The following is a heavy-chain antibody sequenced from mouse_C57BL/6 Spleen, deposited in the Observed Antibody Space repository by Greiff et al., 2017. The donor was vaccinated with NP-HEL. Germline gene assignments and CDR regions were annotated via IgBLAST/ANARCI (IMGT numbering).Heavy chain of an antibody. V-gene: IGHV1-52*01. J-gene: IGHJ4*01. CDR1: GYTFTSYW. Sequence: QVQLQQPGAELVRPGSSVKLSCKASGYTFTSYWMHWVKQRPIQGLEWIGNIDPSDSETHYNQKFKDKATLTVDKSYSTASMQCSSLTSEDSAVDYCARAPHYYGSSSYAMDYWGQGTSVTVSS. D-gene: IGHD1-1*01. CDR3: ARAPHYYGSSSYAMDY. CDR2: IDPSDSET.